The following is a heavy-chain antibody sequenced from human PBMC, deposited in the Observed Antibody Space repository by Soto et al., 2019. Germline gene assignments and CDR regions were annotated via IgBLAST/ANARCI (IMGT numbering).Heavy chain of an antibody. CDR1: GFTFTSYA. CDR2: LSGSGDST. J-gene: IGHJ6*02. V-gene: IGHV3-23*01. CDR3: PKGSSWDNYFYYGLDV. D-gene: IGHD6-13*01. Sequence: PGGCLRLSCAASGFTFTSYAMSWVRQAAGKGLEWVSTLSGSGDSTYYAGSVKGRFIISRDNLKNTLHLQMNSLRADDTAVYYCPKGSSWDNYFYYGLDVWGQGTTVTVSS.